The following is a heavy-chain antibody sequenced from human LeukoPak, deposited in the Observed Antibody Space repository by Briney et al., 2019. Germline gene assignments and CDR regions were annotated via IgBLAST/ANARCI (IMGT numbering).Heavy chain of an antibody. V-gene: IGHV3-66*01. D-gene: IGHD5-18*01. Sequence: GGSLRLSCAASGFTVSSKYMSWVRQAPGKGLEWVSVIYSGGSTHYADSVKGRFTISRDNSKNTLYLQMNSLRAEDTAVYYCARDRLGYSSPPRYWGQGTLVTVSS. J-gene: IGHJ4*02. CDR1: GFTVSSKY. CDR2: IYSGGST. CDR3: ARDRLGYSSPPRY.